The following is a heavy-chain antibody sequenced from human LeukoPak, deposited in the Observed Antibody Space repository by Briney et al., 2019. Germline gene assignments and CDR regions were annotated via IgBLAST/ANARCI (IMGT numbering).Heavy chain of an antibody. CDR3: AKEGRRYSSYHFDY. CDR2: IRYDGSNK. D-gene: IGHD6-13*01. J-gene: IGHJ4*02. CDR1: GFTFSSYG. Sequence: GGSLRLSCAASGFTFSSYGTHWVRQAPGKGLEWVAFIRYDGSNKYYADSVKGRFTISRDNSKNTLYLQMNSLRAEDTAVYYCAKEGRRYSSYHFDYWGQGTLVTVSS. V-gene: IGHV3-30*02.